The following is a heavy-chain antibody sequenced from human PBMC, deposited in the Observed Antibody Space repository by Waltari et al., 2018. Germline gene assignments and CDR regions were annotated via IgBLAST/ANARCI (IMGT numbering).Heavy chain of an antibody. Sequence: QVQLQQWGAGLLKPSETLSLTCAVYGGSFSGYYWSWIRQPPGKGLEWIGEINHSGSTNSHPSLNGRVTIAVDTSKNQFSLQLSSVTAADTAVYYCASRARAPYDFWSGYSSYYCYMDVWGKGTTVTISS. V-gene: IGHV4-34*01. D-gene: IGHD3-3*01. CDR3: ASRARAPYDFWSGYSSYYCYMDV. CDR1: GGSFSGYY. J-gene: IGHJ6*03. CDR2: INHSGST.